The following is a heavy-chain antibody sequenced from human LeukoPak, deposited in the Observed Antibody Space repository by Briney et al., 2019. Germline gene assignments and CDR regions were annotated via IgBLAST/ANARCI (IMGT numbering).Heavy chain of an antibody. D-gene: IGHD7-27*01. Sequence: SVKVSCKASGFTFISFVMQWVRQARGQRLEWIGWIVVGSGNTNYAQKFQERVTITRDTSTSTAYMELSSLRSEDTAVYYCAAGETGDSGFFDPWGQGTLVTVSS. V-gene: IGHV1-58*02. J-gene: IGHJ5*02. CDR2: IVVGSGNT. CDR1: GFTFISFV. CDR3: AAGETGDSGFFDP.